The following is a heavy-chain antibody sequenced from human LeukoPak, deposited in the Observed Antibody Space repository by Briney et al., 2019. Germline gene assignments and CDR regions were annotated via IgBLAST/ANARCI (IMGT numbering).Heavy chain of an antibody. CDR1: GGSISSHY. J-gene: IGHJ4*02. CDR2: IYYSGST. D-gene: IGHD1-26*01. Sequence: SETLSLTCTVSGGSISSHYWSWIRQPPGKGLEWIGYIYYSGSTNYNPSLKSRVTISVDTSKNQFSLKPSSVTAADTAVYYCARVKSGSYFDYWGQGTLVTVSS. V-gene: IGHV4-59*11. CDR3: ARVKSGSYFDY.